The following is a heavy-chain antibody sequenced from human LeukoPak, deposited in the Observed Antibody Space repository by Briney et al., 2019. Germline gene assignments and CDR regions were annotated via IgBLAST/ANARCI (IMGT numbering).Heavy chain of an antibody. CDR2: ISNRGST. CDR3: ARETRDGSGYYYDWFDP. J-gene: IGHJ5*02. Sequence: SETLSLTCTVSVGSISSHYWNWIRQPPGKGLEWIGYISNRGSTNYNPSLKSRVSISVETSKNHVSLELSSVTAADTAVYYCARETRDGSGYYYDWFDPWGQGTLVTVSS. D-gene: IGHD3-22*01. CDR1: VGSISSHY. V-gene: IGHV4-59*11.